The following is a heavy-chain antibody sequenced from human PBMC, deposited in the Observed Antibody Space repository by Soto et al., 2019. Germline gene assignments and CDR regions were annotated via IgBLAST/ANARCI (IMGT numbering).Heavy chain of an antibody. V-gene: IGHV1-8*01. J-gene: IGHJ4*02. CDR3: ARGTHLGELSLLSFDF. CDR1: GYTFTSYD. CDR2: MNPGSSRT. D-gene: IGHD3-16*02. Sequence: QVQLVQSGAEVKKPGASVKVSCKASGYTFTSYDINWVRQGTGQGLEWMGWMNPGSSRTDYAQKFQGRVTMTRNTSISTADMELSSLTSEDTAVYYCARGTHLGELSLLSFDFWGQGTLVTVSS.